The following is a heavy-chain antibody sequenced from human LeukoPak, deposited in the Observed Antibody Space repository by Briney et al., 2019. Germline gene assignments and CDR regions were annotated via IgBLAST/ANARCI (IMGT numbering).Heavy chain of an antibody. CDR2: ISSGGST. CDR1: GFIVISNY. Sequence: GGSLRLSCAASGFIVISNYMTWVRQAPGKGLEWVSLISSGGSTYYADSVKGRFTISRDNSKNTLYLQMNSLRAEDTAVYYCARVYSGYFDYWGQGTLVTVSS. D-gene: IGHD2-21*01. V-gene: IGHV3-53*01. J-gene: IGHJ4*02. CDR3: ARVYSGYFDY.